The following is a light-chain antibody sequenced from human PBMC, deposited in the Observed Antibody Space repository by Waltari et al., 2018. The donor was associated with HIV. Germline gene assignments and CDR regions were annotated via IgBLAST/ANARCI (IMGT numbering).Light chain of an antibody. J-gene: IGLJ3*02. CDR1: RSNIGPGYA. V-gene: IGLV1-40*01. CDR2: GDS. CDR3: QSYDSSLSGFWV. Sequence: QSVLTQPPSPTGAPGQRVTIPCTGNRSNIGPGYAVHWYQQLPGIAPTLLIYGDSNRPSGVPDRFSGSKSGTSASLAITGLQAEDEADYYCQSYDSSLSGFWVFGGGTKLTVL.